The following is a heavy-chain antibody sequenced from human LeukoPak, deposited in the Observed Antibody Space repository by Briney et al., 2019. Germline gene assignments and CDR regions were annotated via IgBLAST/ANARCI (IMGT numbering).Heavy chain of an antibody. CDR2: IYHSGST. CDR1: GGSFSGYY. D-gene: IGHD2-21*01. Sequence: SETLSLTCAVYGGSFSGYYWNWIRQPPGKGLEWIGSIYHSGSTYYNPSLKSRVTISVDTSKNQFSLKLSSVTAADTAVYYCASRSSRDPVIANDYWGQGTLVTVSS. V-gene: IGHV4-34*01. CDR3: ASRSSRDPVIANDY. J-gene: IGHJ4*02.